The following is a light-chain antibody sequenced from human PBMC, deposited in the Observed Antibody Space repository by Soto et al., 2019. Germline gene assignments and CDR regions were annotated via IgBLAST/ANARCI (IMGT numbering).Light chain of an antibody. CDR2: WAS. J-gene: IGKJ4*01. V-gene: IGKV4-1*01. Sequence: DIVMTQSPDSLAVSLGERATINCKSSQTALYRSNNKNYLAWYQKKPGQPPKLLIYWASTRESGVPDRFSGSGSGTDFTLTISSLQAEDVAVYYCQQYYSTPLTFGGGTKVEIK. CDR1: QTALYRSNNKNY. CDR3: QQYYSTPLT.